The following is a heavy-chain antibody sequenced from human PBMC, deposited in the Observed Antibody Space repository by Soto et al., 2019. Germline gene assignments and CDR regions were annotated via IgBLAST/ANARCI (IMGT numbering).Heavy chain of an antibody. CDR1: GFTFSDYY. CDR2: ISSSGSTI. CDR3: SRAYSRGWFPLSFLPPTYYFDY. V-gene: IGHV3-11*01. Sequence: QVQLVESGGGLVKPGGSLRLSCAASGFTFSDYYMSWIRQAPGKGLEWVSYISSSGSTIYYADSVKGRFTISRDNAKNSLVLPINRQRAEDPALYYCSRAYSRGWFPLSFLPPTYYFDYWGQGTLVTVSS. J-gene: IGHJ4*02. D-gene: IGHD6-19*01.